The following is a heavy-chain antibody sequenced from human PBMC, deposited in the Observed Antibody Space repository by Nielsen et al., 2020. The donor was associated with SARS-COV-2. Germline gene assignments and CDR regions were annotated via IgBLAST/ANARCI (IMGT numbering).Heavy chain of an antibody. Sequence: ASVKVSCKASGYTFTTYGITWVRQAPGQGLEWMGWISAYNGNTKYAQKLQGRVTMTTDTSTSTAYMKLRSLRSDDTAVYYCAREGARWENFDYWGQGTLVTVSS. D-gene: IGHD4/OR15-4a*01. CDR3: AREGARWENFDY. CDR2: ISAYNGNT. CDR1: GYTFTTYG. J-gene: IGHJ4*02. V-gene: IGHV1-18*04.